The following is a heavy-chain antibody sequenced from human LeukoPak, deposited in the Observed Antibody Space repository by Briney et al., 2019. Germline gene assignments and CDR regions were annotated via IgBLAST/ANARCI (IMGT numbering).Heavy chain of an antibody. CDR1: GGSFSGYY. D-gene: IGHD2-21*01. CDR3: ARGRKLFPWDPRSYYYGMDV. CDR2: INHSGST. J-gene: IGHJ6*02. Sequence: SETLSLTCAVYGGSFSGYYWSWIRQPPGKGLEWIGEINHSGSTNYNPSLKSRVTISVGTSKNQFSLKLSSVTAADTAVYYCARGRKLFPWDPRSYYYGMDVWGQGTTVTVSS. V-gene: IGHV4-34*01.